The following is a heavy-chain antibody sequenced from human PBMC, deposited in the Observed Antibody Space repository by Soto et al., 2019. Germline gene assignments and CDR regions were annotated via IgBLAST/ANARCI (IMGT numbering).Heavy chain of an antibody. V-gene: IGHV4-38-2*01. CDR2: IYHSGST. D-gene: IGHD3-3*01. Sequence: KPSETLSLTCAVSGYSISSGYYWGWIRQPPGKGLEWIGSIYHSGSTYYNPSLKSRVTISVDTSKNQFSRKLSSVTAADTAVYYCARAGRHTYYDFWSGTREYYYYGMDVWGQGTTVTVSS. CDR3: ARAGRHTYYDFWSGTREYYYYGMDV. CDR1: GYSISSGYY. J-gene: IGHJ6*02.